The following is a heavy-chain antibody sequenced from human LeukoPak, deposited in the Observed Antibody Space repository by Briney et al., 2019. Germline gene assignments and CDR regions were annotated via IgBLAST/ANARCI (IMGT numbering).Heavy chain of an antibody. Sequence: PGGSLRLSCAASGFIVSSNYMSWVRQAPGKGLEWVSVIYSGGSIYYADSVRGRFTISRDNSKSTLYLQMNSLRAEDTAVYYCARDSHSGSYYRLDYWGQGTLVTVSS. D-gene: IGHD1-26*01. CDR1: GFIVSSNY. CDR2: IYSGGSI. J-gene: IGHJ4*02. CDR3: ARDSHSGSYYRLDY. V-gene: IGHV3-53*01.